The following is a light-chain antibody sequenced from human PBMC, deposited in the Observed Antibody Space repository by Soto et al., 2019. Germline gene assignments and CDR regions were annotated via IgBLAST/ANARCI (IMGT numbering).Light chain of an antibody. J-gene: IGKJ1*01. V-gene: IGKV3-20*01. CDR1: QSVGSKY. CDR3: QQDGSSAQT. Sequence: DIALTQFPGTLSLSPGERATLSCRASQSVGSKYLAWYQQRPGQPPDLLIFGSSHRAPDIPDRFSGSGAGTDFTLTISRLQPEDFAVYSCQQDGSSAQTFGQGTKVEIK. CDR2: GSS.